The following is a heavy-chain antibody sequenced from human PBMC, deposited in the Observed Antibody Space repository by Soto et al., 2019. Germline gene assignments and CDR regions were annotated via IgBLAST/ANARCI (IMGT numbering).Heavy chain of an antibody. D-gene: IGHD3-16*01. Sequence: EVSLVESGGGLVQPGGSLRLSCAASGFTVSGRYMNWVRQAPGKGLEWVSVIYTGGSTLYTDSVKGRFTISRDNSKNSLLLQMDTLRVEDTATYFCPGSYRPYILYAMDVWGQGTTVTVSS. CDR2: IYTGGST. J-gene: IGHJ6*02. V-gene: IGHV3-53*01. CDR1: GFTVSGRY. CDR3: PGSYRPYILYAMDV.